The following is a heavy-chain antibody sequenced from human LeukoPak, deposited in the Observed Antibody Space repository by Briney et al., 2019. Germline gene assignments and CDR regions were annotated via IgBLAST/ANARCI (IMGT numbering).Heavy chain of an antibody. CDR2: ISSSSNTI. CDR1: GFTFSSYA. D-gene: IGHD3-3*01. V-gene: IGHV3-48*01. CDR3: ARDRLHYDSPNWFGP. J-gene: IGHJ5*02. Sequence: GGSLRLSCAASGFTFSSYAMSWVRQAPGKGLEWVSYISSSSNTIYYADSVKGRFTISRDNARNSLYLQMNSLRAEDTAVYYCARDRLHYDSPNWFGPWGQGTLVTVSS.